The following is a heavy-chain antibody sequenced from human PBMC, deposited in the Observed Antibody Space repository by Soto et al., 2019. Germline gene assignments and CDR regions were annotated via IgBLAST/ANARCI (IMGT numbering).Heavy chain of an antibody. Sequence: QVQLVQSGAEVKKPGASVKVSCKASGYTFTSYDINWVRQATGQGLEWMGWMNPNSGNTGYAQKLQGRVTMTRNTSISTAYMELSSLRSEDTAVYYCARGVVTDDFWSGYWFDPWGQGTLVTVSS. CDR3: ARGVVTDDFWSGYWFDP. CDR2: MNPNSGNT. D-gene: IGHD3-3*01. J-gene: IGHJ5*02. V-gene: IGHV1-8*01. CDR1: GYTFTSYD.